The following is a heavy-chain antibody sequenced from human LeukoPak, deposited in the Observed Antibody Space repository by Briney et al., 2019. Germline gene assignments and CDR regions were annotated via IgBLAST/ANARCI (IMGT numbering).Heavy chain of an antibody. D-gene: IGHD3-10*01. CDR1: GHTFTDYY. V-gene: IGHV1-2*02. J-gene: IGHJ3*02. CDR3: VRDGLTGNGFDI. CDR2: ISPNSGVT. Sequence: ASVKVSCKASGHTFTDYYMHWVRQAPGQGLEWMGWISPNSGVTKYAQTFQGRVTITRDTSITTGYMELSSLRSDDTAVYYCVRDGLTGNGFDIWGQGTMVTVSS.